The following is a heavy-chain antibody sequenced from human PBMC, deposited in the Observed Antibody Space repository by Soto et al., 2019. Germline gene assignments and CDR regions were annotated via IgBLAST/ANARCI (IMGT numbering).Heavy chain of an antibody. J-gene: IGHJ4*02. CDR1: GYTFTSYA. CDR2: INAGNGNT. Sequence: ASVKVSCKASGYTFTSYAMHWVRQAPGQRLEWMGWINAGNGNTKYSQKFQGRVTITRDTSASTAYMELSSLRPEDTAVYYCARGAPGGLYYFDYWGQGTLVTVSS. V-gene: IGHV1-3*01. CDR3: ARGAPGGLYYFDY. D-gene: IGHD2-2*01.